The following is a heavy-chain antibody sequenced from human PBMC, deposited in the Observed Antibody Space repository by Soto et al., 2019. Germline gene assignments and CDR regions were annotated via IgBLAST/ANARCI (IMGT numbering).Heavy chain of an antibody. V-gene: IGHV4-34*01. J-gene: IGHJ6*02. CDR3: ARGGMEPQYHYHCYGMDV. CDR1: GGSFSGYY. D-gene: IGHD1-1*01. CDR2: INHRGSL. Sequence: PSETLSLTCAVYGGSFSGYYWSWIRQPPGKGLEWIGEINHRGSLNYNPSLRSRVTISADTSKNQFSLKLSSVTAADTGLYYCARGGMEPQYHYHCYGMDVWGQVTTVTVSS.